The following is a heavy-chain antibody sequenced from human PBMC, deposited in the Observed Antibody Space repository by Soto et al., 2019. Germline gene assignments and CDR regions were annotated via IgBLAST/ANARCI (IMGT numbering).Heavy chain of an antibody. D-gene: IGHD2-15*01. Sequence: QVQLQQWGAGLLKPSETLSLTCAVYGGSFSGYYWSWIRQPPGKGLEWIGEINHSGSTNYNPSLRNRVPISVETSKNQFSLKLSSVTAADTAVYYCATEMIVVVGAATARRLAWFDPWGQGTLVTVSS. CDR1: GGSFSGYY. CDR2: INHSGST. CDR3: ATEMIVVVGAATARRLAWFDP. J-gene: IGHJ5*02. V-gene: IGHV4-34*01.